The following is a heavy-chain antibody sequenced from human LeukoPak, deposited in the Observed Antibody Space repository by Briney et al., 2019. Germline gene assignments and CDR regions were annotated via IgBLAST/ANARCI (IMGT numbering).Heavy chain of an antibody. Sequence: SGGSLRLSCAASGFTFDDYAMHWVRQAPGKGLEWVAGISWNRGSIYYADSVKGRFTISRDNAKNSLYLQMNRLRTEDTALYYCAKDFAVRSSWYLAIDYWGQGTLVIVSS. J-gene: IGHJ4*02. V-gene: IGHV3-9*01. CDR2: ISWNRGSI. D-gene: IGHD6-13*01. CDR1: GFTFDDYA. CDR3: AKDFAVRSSWYLAIDY.